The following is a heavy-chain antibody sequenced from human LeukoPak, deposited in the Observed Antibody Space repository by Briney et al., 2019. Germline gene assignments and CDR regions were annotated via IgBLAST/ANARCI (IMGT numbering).Heavy chain of an antibody. V-gene: IGHV4-4*07. CDR1: GCSISTYY. CDR3: ARDLSSGTYPYYYYYMDV. CDR2: IYTSGST. Sequence: SETLSLTCTVSGCSISTYYWNWIRQPAGKGLEWMGRIYTSGSTNYNPSLKSRVTMSVDTSKNQFSLKLSSVTAADTAVYYCARDLSSGTYPYYYYYMDVWGKGTTVTVSS. J-gene: IGHJ6*03. D-gene: IGHD1-26*01.